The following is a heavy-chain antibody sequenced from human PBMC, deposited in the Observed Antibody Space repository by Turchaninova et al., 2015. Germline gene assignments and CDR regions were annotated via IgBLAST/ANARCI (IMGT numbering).Heavy chain of an antibody. CDR2: IFSNDEK. Sequence: QVTLKESGPVLVKPTETLTLTCTVSGFSLSNARMGVSWIRQPPGKALEWLAHIFSNDEKSYSTSLKSRLTIPKDTSKSQVVLTMTNMDPVDTATYYCARIRGYSYGQYYLDYWGQGTLVTVSS. CDR3: ARIRGYSYGQYYLDY. J-gene: IGHJ4*02. V-gene: IGHV2-26*01. CDR1: GFSLSNARMG. D-gene: IGHD5-18*01.